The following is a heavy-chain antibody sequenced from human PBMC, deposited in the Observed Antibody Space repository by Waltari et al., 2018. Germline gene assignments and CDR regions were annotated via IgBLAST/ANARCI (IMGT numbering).Heavy chain of an antibody. CDR1: GGSISSYY. V-gene: IGHV4-4*07. CDR3: ARDLRSSIAAPYYYYYYMDV. D-gene: IGHD6-6*01. CDR2: IYTSGST. Sequence: QVQLQESGPGLVKPSETLSLTCTVSGGSISSYYWSWIRQPAGKGLEWIGRIYTSGSTNYNPSLKSRVTMSVDTSKNQFSLKLSSVTAADTAVYYCARDLRSSIAAPYYYYYYMDVWGKGTTVTISS. J-gene: IGHJ6*03.